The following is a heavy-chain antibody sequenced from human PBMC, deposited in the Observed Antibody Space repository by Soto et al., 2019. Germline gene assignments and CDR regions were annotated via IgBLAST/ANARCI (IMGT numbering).Heavy chain of an antibody. Sequence: EVQLVESGGGVVRPGGSLRLSCAASGFTFDDYGMSWVRQAPGKGLEWVSGINWNGGSTGYADSVKGRFTISRDNAKNSLYLQMNSLGADDTALYYCARHPRSIAAAGSTYYYGMDVWGQGTTVTVSS. CDR2: INWNGGST. J-gene: IGHJ6*02. CDR1: GFTFDDYG. D-gene: IGHD6-13*01. V-gene: IGHV3-20*04. CDR3: ARHPRSIAAAGSTYYYGMDV.